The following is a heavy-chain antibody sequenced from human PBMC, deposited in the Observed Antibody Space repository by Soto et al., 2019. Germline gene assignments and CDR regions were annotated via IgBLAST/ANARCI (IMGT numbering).Heavy chain of an antibody. V-gene: IGHV3-48*02. CDR1: GFTFITYG. CDR3: AGGDFDSHHAFDI. Sequence: EVQLVESGGGLVQPGGSLRLSCAASGFTFITYGMNWVRQAPGKGLEWVSYIGRSSSPTYYADSVKGRFTISRDNAQNTLSLQKNDLRDEDTAVYYCAGGDFDSHHAFDIWGQGTMVTVSS. D-gene: IGHD2-21*01. CDR2: IGRSSSPT. J-gene: IGHJ3*02.